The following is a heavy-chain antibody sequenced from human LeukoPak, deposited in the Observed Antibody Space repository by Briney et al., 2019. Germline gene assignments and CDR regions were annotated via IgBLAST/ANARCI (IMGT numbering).Heavy chain of an antibody. V-gene: IGHV3-15*01. CDR3: TTGGSTWTFGGY. Sequence: GGSLRLSCAVSGFTFSNVYMSWVRQAPGKGLEWVGLIKSRSDGGTTDYAAPVKGRFTISRDDSENTLYLEMNSLKTEDTAVYYCTTGGSTWTFGGYWGQGTLVTVSS. D-gene: IGHD6-13*01. CDR1: GFTFSNVY. CDR2: IKSRSDGGTT. J-gene: IGHJ4*02.